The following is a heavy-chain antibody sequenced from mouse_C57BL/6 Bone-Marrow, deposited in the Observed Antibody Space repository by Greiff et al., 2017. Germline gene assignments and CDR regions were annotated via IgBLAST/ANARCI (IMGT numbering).Heavy chain of an antibody. CDR2: IHPSDSDT. Sequence: VQLQQPGAELVKPGASVKVSCKASGYTFTSYWMHWVKQSPGQGLEWIGRIHPSDSDTNYNQKFKGKATLTVDKSASTAYMQLSSLTSEDSAVYYCAILGVYYYAMDYWGQGTSVTVSS. V-gene: IGHV1-74*01. J-gene: IGHJ4*01. D-gene: IGHD3-3*01. CDR3: AILGVYYYAMDY. CDR1: GYTFTSYW.